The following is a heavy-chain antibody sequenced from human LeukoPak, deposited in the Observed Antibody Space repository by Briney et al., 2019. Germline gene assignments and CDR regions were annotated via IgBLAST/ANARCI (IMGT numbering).Heavy chain of an antibody. D-gene: IGHD2-15*01. CDR3: ARHTPYCSGGSCYPPIYYYMDV. J-gene: IGHJ6*03. V-gene: IGHV5-51*01. Sequence: RGESLKISCKGSGYSFNTYWIGWVRQMPGKGLEWMGIIYPGDSDTKYSPSFQGQVTISADKSISPAYLQWSSLKASDTAMYYCARHTPYCSGGSCYPPIYYYMDVWGKGTTVTVSS. CDR2: IYPGDSDT. CDR1: GYSFNTYW.